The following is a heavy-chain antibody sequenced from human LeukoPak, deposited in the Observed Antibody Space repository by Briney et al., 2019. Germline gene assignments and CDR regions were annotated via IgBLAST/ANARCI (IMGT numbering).Heavy chain of an antibody. J-gene: IGHJ4*02. CDR1: GGSFSGYY. D-gene: IGHD1-1*01. CDR3: ARDHRAGIVDY. V-gene: IGHV4-34*01. Sequence: PSETLSLTCAVYGGSFSGYYWSWIRQPPGKGLEWIGEINHSGSTNYNPSLKSRVTISVDTSKNQFSLKLSSVTAADTAVYYCARDHRAGIVDYWGQGTLVTVSS. CDR2: INHSGST.